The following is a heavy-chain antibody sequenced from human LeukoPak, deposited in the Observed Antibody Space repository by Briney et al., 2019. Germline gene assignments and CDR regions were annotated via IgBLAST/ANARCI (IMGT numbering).Heavy chain of an antibody. Sequence: ASVKVSCKASGYTFTGYYMHWVRQAPGQGLEWMGWINPNSGGTNYAQKFQGRVTMTRDTSISTAYMELSRLRSDDTAVYYCARDRYGDYDGARNDGDFDYWGQGTLVTVSS. V-gene: IGHV1-2*02. CDR3: ARDRYGDYDGARNDGDFDY. CDR2: INPNSGGT. CDR1: GYTFTGYY. J-gene: IGHJ4*02. D-gene: IGHD4-17*01.